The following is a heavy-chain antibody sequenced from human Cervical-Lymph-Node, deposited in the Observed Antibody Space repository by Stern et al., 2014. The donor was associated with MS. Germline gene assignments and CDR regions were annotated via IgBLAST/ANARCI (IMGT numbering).Heavy chain of an antibody. J-gene: IGHJ6*02. CDR1: GDTFSNYA. CDR2: FLPMYATA. D-gene: IGHD2-2*02. V-gene: IGHV1-69*01. CDR3: AREQIPANYYYYGMDV. Sequence: VQLVESGAEVKKPGSSVRVSCKASGDTFSNYALSWVRQAPGQGLEWMGGFLPMYATASYAQQFQVRVTITADESTSTAYLELTDLRSDDTAVYYCAREQIPANYYYYGMDVWGQGTTVTVAS.